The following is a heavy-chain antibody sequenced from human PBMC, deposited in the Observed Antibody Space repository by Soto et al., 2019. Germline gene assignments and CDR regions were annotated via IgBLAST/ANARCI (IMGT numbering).Heavy chain of an antibody. CDR1: GYTFTTYG. CDR3: ARDPGTYSGSYRY. D-gene: IGHD1-26*01. J-gene: IGHJ4*02. CDR2: ISAYNGNT. V-gene: IGHV1-18*04. Sequence: VKVSCKASGYTFTTYGISWVRQAPGQGLEWMGWISAYNGNTKSAQKLQGRVTMTTDTSSSTAYMELRSLISDDTAVYYCARDPGTYSGSYRYWGQGTLVTVSS.